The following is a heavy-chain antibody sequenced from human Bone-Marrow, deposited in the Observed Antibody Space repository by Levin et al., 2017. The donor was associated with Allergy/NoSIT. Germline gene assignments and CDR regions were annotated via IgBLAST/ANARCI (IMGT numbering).Heavy chain of an antibody. J-gene: IGHJ6*03. CDR1: GFSFGDSY. Sequence: GESLKISCTASGFSFGDSYMSWIRQAPGKGLEWVSFISSTGRYTDYADSLKGRFTISRDNARNSLYLQMSSLRVEDTAIYYCARDYSYFYGSGSSTGGYYYLDVWGRGTTVTVSS. D-gene: IGHD3-10*01. CDR2: ISSTGRYT. V-gene: IGHV3-11*06. CDR3: ARDYSYFYGSGSSTGGYYYLDV.